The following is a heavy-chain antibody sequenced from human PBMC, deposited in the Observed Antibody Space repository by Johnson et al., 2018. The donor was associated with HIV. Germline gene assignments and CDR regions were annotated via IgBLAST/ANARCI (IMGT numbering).Heavy chain of an antibody. D-gene: IGHD3-22*01. V-gene: IGHV3-30*02. CDR3: AKDFHDRPPGYSSGYHRLPWAFDI. J-gene: IGHJ3*02. CDR1: GFNFSSYG. CDR2: IWYDGRSQ. Sequence: QVQLMESGGGLVQPGGSLRLSCAASGFNFSSYGMHWVRQAPGKGLEWVAVIWYDGRSQYYVDSVKGRFTISRDNSKNTLYLQMNSLRAEDTAVYYCAKDFHDRPPGYSSGYHRLPWAFDIWGQGTMVTVSS.